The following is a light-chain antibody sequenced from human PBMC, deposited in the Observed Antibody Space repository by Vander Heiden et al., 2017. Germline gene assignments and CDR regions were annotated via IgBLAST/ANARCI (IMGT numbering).Light chain of an antibody. CDR3: QQYNNWPLT. Sequence: EIVMTQSPATLSVSPGERATLSCRASQSVSSNLAWYQQKPGQAPRLFISGTSTRATGIPARFSGSGSGTEFTLTISSLQSEDVAVYYCQQYNNWPLTFGGGTKVEIK. CDR2: GTS. V-gene: IGKV3-15*01. J-gene: IGKJ4*01. CDR1: QSVSSN.